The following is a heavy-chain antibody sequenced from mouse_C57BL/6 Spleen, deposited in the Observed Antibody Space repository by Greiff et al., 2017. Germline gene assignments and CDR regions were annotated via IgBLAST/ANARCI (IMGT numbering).Heavy chain of an antibody. CDR3: AIELRREFAD. V-gene: IGHV2-2*01. CDR1: GFSLTSYG. J-gene: IGHJ3*01. CDR2: IWSGGST. D-gene: IGHD1-1*01. Sequence: QVQLQQPGPGLVQPSQSLSITCTASGFSLTSYGVHWVRQSPGKGLEWLGVIWSGGSTDYDAAIISRLSTSKDNSKSQVFLKMNSLQADDTAIYYCAIELRREFADWGQGTLVTVSA.